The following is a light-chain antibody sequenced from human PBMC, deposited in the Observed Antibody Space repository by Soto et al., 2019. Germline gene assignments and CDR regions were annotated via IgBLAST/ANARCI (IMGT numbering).Light chain of an antibody. J-gene: IGKJ1*01. CDR3: QQYDNWPWT. CDR2: GTS. V-gene: IGKV3-15*01. Sequence: KLLTQSPGTLSLSPVERATLFCRASQSLSSSLAWYQQKSGQAPRLIIYGTSRRATGVPVRFSGSGSGTDFTLTISSLQSEDFGVYFCQQYDNWPWTFGQRTKAAIK. CDR1: QSLSSS.